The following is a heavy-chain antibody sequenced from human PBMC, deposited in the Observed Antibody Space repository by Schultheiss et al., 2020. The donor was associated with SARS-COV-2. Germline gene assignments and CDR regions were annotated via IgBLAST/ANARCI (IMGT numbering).Heavy chain of an antibody. Sequence: GGSLRLSCAASGLTFNRHAMHWVRQIPGKGLVWVSRINSDGSASSYADSVQGRFTVSRDNAGNTLYLQMNNLRVEDTAIYYCARARAEQHLPFSWGPIPHPTTWFDPWGQGTLVTVSS. D-gene: IGHD6-13*01. V-gene: IGHV3-74*01. J-gene: IGHJ5*02. CDR1: GLTFNRHA. CDR2: INSDGSAS. CDR3: ARARAEQHLPFSWGPIPHPTTWFDP.